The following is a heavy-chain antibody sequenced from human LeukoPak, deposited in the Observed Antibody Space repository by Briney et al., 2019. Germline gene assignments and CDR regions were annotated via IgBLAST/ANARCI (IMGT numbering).Heavy chain of an antibody. D-gene: IGHD1-26*01. CDR3: ARGRGSATYYYYMDV. Sequence: ASVKVSCKASGYTFTRYGISWVRQAPGQGLEWMGWMNPNSGNTGYAQKFQGRVTMTRNTSISTAYMELSSLRSEDTAVYYCARGRGSATYYYYMDVWGKGTTVTVSS. CDR1: GYTFTRYG. CDR2: MNPNSGNT. J-gene: IGHJ6*03. V-gene: IGHV1-8*01.